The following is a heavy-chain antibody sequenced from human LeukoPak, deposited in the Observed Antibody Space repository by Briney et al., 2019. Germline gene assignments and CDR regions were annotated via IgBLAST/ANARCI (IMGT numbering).Heavy chain of an antibody. D-gene: IGHD3-3*01. V-gene: IGHV1-69*13. J-gene: IGHJ4*02. CDR2: IIPIFGTA. CDR1: GGTFSSYA. Sequence: ASVKVSCKASGGTFSSYAISWVRQAPGKGPEWMGGIIPIFGTANYAQKFQGRVTITADESTSTAYMELSSLRSEDTAVYYCARAGMTIFWETLTLWGQGTLVTVSS. CDR3: ARAGMTIFWETLTL.